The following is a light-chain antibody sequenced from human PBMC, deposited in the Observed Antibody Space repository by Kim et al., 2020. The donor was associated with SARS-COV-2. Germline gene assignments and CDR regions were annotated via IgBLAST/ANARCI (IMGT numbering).Light chain of an antibody. CDR3: QQYNNWPPYT. CDR2: RAS. V-gene: IGKV3-15*01. CDR1: QSVGSG. Sequence: VSPGERSILSCRASQSVGSGLAWYQQKPGQAPRLLIYRASTRATGIPARFSGSGSGTEFTLTISSLQSEDFAVYYCQQYNNWPPYTFGQGTKLEI. J-gene: IGKJ2*01.